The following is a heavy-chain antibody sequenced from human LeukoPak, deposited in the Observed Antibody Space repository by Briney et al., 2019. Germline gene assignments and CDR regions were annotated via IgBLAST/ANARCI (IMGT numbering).Heavy chain of an antibody. Sequence: ASVKVSCEASGYTFTGYYMHWVRQAPGQGLEWMGRINPNSGGTNYAQKFQGRVTMTRDTSISTAYMELSRLRSDDTAVYYCARDIEYSSSFDYWGQGTLVTVSS. V-gene: IGHV1-2*06. D-gene: IGHD6-6*01. CDR1: GYTFTGYY. CDR2: INPNSGGT. J-gene: IGHJ4*02. CDR3: ARDIEYSSSFDY.